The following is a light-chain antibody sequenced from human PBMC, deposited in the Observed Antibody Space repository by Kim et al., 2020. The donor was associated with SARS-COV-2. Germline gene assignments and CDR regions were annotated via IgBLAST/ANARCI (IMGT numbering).Light chain of an antibody. CDR1: QSISRY. Sequence: AAVGDRVTITRRASQSISRYLSWYQQKREKAHKVLIYAASSVQSGLPSWFSGSGSGTDFTLTISSLQPEDLANYYCQQSYSNLFTFGQGTRLEIK. V-gene: IGKV1-39*01. CDR2: AAS. CDR3: QQSYSNLFT. J-gene: IGKJ5*01.